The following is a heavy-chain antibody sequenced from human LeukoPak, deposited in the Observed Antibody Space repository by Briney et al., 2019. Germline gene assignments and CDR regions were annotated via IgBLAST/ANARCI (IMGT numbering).Heavy chain of an antibody. Sequence: GGSLRLSCAASGFTFSSYSMNWVRQAPGKGLEWVSYISSSSSTIYYADSVKGRFTISRDNAKNSLYLQMNSLRDEDTAVYYCASQGSLGYCSSTSCYSFYYYGMDVWGQGTTVTVSS. V-gene: IGHV3-48*02. CDR3: ASQGSLGYCSSTSCYSFYYYGMDV. J-gene: IGHJ6*02. CDR2: ISSSSSTI. CDR1: GFTFSSYS. D-gene: IGHD2-2*02.